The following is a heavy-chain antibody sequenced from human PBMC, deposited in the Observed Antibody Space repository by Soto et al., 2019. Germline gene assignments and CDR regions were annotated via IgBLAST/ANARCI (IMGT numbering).Heavy chain of an antibody. J-gene: IGHJ6*03. D-gene: IGHD5-12*01. CDR1: GYTFTGYY. CDR2: INPNSGGT. V-gene: IGHV1-2*04. CDR3: ARDGGYSGYDSLGYYYYMDV. Sequence: GASVKVSCKASGYTFTGYYMHWVRQAPGQGLEWMGWINPNSGGTNYAQKFQGWVTMTRDTSISTAYMELSRLRSDDTAVYYFARDGGYSGYDSLGYYYYMDVWGKGTTVTVSS.